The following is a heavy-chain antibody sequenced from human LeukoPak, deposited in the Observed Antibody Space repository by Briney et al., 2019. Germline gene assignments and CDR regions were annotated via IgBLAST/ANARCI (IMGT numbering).Heavy chain of an antibody. CDR2: IYSSGST. V-gene: IGHV4-4*07. Sequence: SETLSLTCTVSGGSVSSYYWSWIRQPAGKGLEWIGRIYSSGSTNYNPSLKSRVTMSVDTSKNQFSLTRSSVTAADTAVYYLTRDGNRYYFDYWGQGTLVTVSS. D-gene: IGHD1-14*01. CDR1: GGSVSSYY. CDR3: TRDGNRYYFDY. J-gene: IGHJ4*02.